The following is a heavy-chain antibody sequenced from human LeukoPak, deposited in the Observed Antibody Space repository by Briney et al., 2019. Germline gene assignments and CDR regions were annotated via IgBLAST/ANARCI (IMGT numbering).Heavy chain of an antibody. Sequence: SETLSLTCIISGGYISSTTYYWGWIRQPPGKGLEWIGTLYYSGSTYYNPSLKSRVTISVDTSKNQFSLKLSSVTAADTAVYYCAREVPAAGLINWFDPWGQGTLVTVSS. CDR2: LYYSGST. CDR3: AREVPAAGLINWFDP. D-gene: IGHD2-2*01. J-gene: IGHJ5*02. V-gene: IGHV4-39*07. CDR1: GGYISSTTYY.